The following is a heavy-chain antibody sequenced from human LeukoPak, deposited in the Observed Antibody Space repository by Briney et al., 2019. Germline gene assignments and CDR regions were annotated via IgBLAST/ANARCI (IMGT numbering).Heavy chain of an antibody. D-gene: IGHD2-21*02. CDR3: ARGTDPYCGGDCDRDY. Sequence: GGSLRLSCAASGFTFSSYSMNWVRQAPGKGLEWVSCISSSSSYIYYADSVKGRFTISRDNAKNSLYLQMNSLRAEDTAVYYCARGTDPYCGGDCDRDYWGQGTLVTVSS. CDR2: ISSSSSYI. V-gene: IGHV3-21*01. J-gene: IGHJ4*02. CDR1: GFTFSSYS.